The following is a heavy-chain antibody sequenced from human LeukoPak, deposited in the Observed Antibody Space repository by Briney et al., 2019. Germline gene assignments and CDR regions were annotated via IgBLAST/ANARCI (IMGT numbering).Heavy chain of an antibody. D-gene: IGHD6-19*01. CDR3: ASTSGWYEPIDY. CDR2: IWYDGSNK. V-gene: IGHV3-33*01. Sequence: RSGGSLRLSCAASGFTFSSYGMHWVRQAPGKGLEWVAVIWYDGSNKYYADSSKGRFTISRDNSKNTLYLQMSSLRAEDTAVYYCASTSGWYEPIDYWGQGTLVTVSS. CDR1: GFTFSSYG. J-gene: IGHJ4*02.